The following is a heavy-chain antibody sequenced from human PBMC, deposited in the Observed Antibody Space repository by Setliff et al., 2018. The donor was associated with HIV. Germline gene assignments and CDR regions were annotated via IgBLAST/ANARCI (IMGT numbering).Heavy chain of an antibody. CDR2: IYHSGST. CDR3: ARDYGLGGSHSDAFDI. V-gene: IGHV4-38-2*02. J-gene: IGHJ3*02. Sequence: PSETLSLTCTVSGYSISSGYYWGWIRQPPGKGLEWIGSIYHSGSTYYNPSLQSRLTISADTSKNQFSLKLRSVTAADTAVYYCARDYGLGGSHSDAFDIWGQGTLVTVSS. CDR1: GYSISSGYY. D-gene: IGHD1-26*01.